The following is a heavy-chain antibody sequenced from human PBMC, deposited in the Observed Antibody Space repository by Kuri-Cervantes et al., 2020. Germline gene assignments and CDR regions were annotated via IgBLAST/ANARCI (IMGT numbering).Heavy chain of an antibody. J-gene: IGHJ4*02. Sequence: GSLRLSCAASGFTFSSYGMHWVRQAPGKGLEWIGSIYYSGSTYYNPSLKSRVTISVDTSKNQFSLKLSSVTAADTAVYYCARLWLEWTFDYWGQGTLVTVSS. V-gene: IGHV4-39*01. CDR3: ARLWLEWTFDY. D-gene: IGHD3-3*01. CDR1: GFTFSSYG. CDR2: IYYSGST.